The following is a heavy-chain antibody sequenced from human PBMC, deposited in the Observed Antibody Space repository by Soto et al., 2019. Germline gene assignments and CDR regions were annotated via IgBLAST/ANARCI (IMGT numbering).Heavy chain of an antibody. Sequence: GASVKVSCKASGYTFTGYYMHWVRQAPGQGLEWMGWINPNSGGTNHAQKFQGRVTMTRDTSISTAYMELSRLRSDDTAVYYCASGYCSSTSCPDWGQGTLVTVSS. CDR1: GYTFTGYY. D-gene: IGHD2-2*01. V-gene: IGHV1-2*02. CDR2: INPNSGGT. CDR3: ASGYCSSTSCPD. J-gene: IGHJ4*02.